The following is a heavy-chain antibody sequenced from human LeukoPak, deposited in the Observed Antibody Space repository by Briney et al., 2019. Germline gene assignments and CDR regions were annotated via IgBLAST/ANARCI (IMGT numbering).Heavy chain of an antibody. D-gene: IGHD4-17*01. CDR3: AKITRRGDYTNLPVDY. CDR1: GFTFSSYA. J-gene: IGHJ4*02. CDR2: ISGSGGST. V-gene: IGHV3-23*01. Sequence: PGGSLRLSCAASGFTFSSYAMSWVRQAPGKGLEWVSAISGSGGSTYYADSVKGRFTISRDNSKNTLYLQMNSLRAEDTAVYYCAKITRRGDYTNLPVDYWGQGTLVTVSS.